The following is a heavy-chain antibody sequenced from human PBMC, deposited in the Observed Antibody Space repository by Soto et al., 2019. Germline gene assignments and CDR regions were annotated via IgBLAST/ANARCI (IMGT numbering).Heavy chain of an antibody. J-gene: IGHJ4*02. CDR1: GFTFTTYW. CDR2: IKQDGSEK. Sequence: GGSLRLSCAASGFTFTTYWMSWVRQAPGKGLEWVANIKQDGSEKYYVDSVRGRFTISRDNAWNSVSLQMKSLGVEDTAVYFCAREWSPPLAVFDYWGKGVPVTVSS. CDR3: AREWSPPLAVFDY. V-gene: IGHV3-7*03. D-gene: IGHD1-26*01.